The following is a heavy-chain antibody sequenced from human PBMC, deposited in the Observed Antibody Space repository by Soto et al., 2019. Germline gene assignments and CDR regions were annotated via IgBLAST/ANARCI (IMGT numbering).Heavy chain of an antibody. V-gene: IGHV4-59*08. CDR3: TTEAYDNSGSLAFDI. D-gene: IGHD3-22*01. CDR2: IFHTGTT. Sequence: SETLSLTCTVSGGSVSYYYGWIRQPPGKGLEWIGYIFHTGTTSYNPSLKSRVTLSVDTSQSQFSLKLNSVTAADTAVYYCTTEAYDNSGSLAFDIWGPGTLVPVSS. J-gene: IGHJ3*02. CDR1: GGSVSYY.